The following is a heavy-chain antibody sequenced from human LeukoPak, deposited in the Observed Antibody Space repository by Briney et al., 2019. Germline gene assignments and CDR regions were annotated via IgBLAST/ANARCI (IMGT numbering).Heavy chain of an antibody. CDR1: GFTASSNY. CDR2: ISSSSSYI. Sequence: GGSLRLSCAASGFTASSNYMSWVRQAPGKGLEWVSSISSSSSYIYYADSVKGRFTISRDNAKNSLYLQMNSLRAEDTAVYYCARDRLVGATTPLYWGQGTLVTVSS. CDR3: ARDRLVGATTPLY. J-gene: IGHJ4*02. V-gene: IGHV3-21*01. D-gene: IGHD1-26*01.